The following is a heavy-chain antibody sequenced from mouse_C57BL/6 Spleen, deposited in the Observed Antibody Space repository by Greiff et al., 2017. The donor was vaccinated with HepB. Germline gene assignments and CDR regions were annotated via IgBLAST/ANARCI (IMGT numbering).Heavy chain of an antibody. CDR2: IEPEDGDT. CDR1: GFNIKDYN. J-gene: IGHJ1*03. V-gene: IGHV14-1*01. CDR3: TPGAGWYFDV. D-gene: IGHD3-3*01. Sequence: EVKLQQSGAELVRPGASVKLSCTASGFNIKDYNMHWVKQRPEQGLEWIGRIEPEDGDTEYDTKFQSKATMTADTSYNTAYLQLSSLTSEDTAVYYCTPGAGWYFDVWGTGTTVTVSS.